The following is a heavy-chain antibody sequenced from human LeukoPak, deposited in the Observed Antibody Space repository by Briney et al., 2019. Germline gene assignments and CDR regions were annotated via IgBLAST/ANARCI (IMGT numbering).Heavy chain of an antibody. Sequence: ASVKVSCKASGYTFTSYDINWVRQATGQGLEWMGWMNPNSGNTNYAQKLQGRVTMTTDTSTSTAYMGLRSLRSDDTAVYYCAYDSRLHTDAFDIWGQGTMVTVSS. V-gene: IGHV1-18*01. J-gene: IGHJ3*02. CDR1: GYTFTSYD. CDR2: MNPNSGNT. D-gene: IGHD3-22*01. CDR3: AYDSRLHTDAFDI.